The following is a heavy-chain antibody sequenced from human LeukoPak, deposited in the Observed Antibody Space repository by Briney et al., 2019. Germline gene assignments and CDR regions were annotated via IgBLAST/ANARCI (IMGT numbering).Heavy chain of an antibody. D-gene: IGHD4-11*01. J-gene: IGHJ4*02. Sequence: GGSLRLSCATSGFTYSHYGMHWVRQAPGKGLEWVAVIWSDGTEKYYGDAVKGRFTISRDNSINTLYLQMNSLTGADAAVYYCAKDAERGFDYSNSLQYWGQGTLVTVSS. V-gene: IGHV3-33*06. CDR1: GFTYSHYG. CDR2: IWSDGTEK. CDR3: AKDAERGFDYSNSLQY.